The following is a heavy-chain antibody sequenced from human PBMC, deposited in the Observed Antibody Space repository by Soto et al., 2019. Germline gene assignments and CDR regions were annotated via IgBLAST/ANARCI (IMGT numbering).Heavy chain of an antibody. CDR2: MYPDGST. Sequence: QLQESGPGLVKPSGTLSLTCAVSGGSISSDNWWSWVRQPPGKGLEWVGEMYPDGSTNYNPSLKSRVTVSADTSKNHFSLRLNSVTAADTAVYYCAARRGADWFDPWGQGTLVTVSS. D-gene: IGHD3-10*01. V-gene: IGHV4-4*02. CDR3: AARRGADWFDP. CDR1: GGSISSDNW. J-gene: IGHJ5*02.